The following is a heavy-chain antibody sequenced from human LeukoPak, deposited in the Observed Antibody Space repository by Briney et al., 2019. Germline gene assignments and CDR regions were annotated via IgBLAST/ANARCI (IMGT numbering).Heavy chain of an antibody. J-gene: IGHJ6*03. CDR2: IYYSGST. CDR3: ARIYCGGDCRGYYYHYYMDV. Sequence: SETLSLTCTVSGGSISSYYWSWIRQPPGKGLEWIGYIYYSGSTNYNPSLKSRVTISVDTSKNRFSLKLSSVTAADTAVYYCARIYCGGDCRGYYYHYYMDVWGKGTTVTISS. D-gene: IGHD2-21*02. V-gene: IGHV4-59*01. CDR1: GGSISSYY.